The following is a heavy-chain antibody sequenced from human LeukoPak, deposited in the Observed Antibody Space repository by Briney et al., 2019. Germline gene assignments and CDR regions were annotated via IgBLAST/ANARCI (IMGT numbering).Heavy chain of an antibody. CDR1: GGSISSYY. J-gene: IGHJ4*02. V-gene: IGHV4-59*01. CDR2: IYYSGGT. D-gene: IGHD3-10*01. Sequence: SETLSLTCTVSGGSISSYYWSWIRQPPGKGLEWIGYIYYSGGTNYNPSLKSRVTISVDTSKNQFSLKLSSVTAADTAVYYCARDLHGSGRPGDFDYWGQGTLVTVSS. CDR3: ARDLHGSGRPGDFDY.